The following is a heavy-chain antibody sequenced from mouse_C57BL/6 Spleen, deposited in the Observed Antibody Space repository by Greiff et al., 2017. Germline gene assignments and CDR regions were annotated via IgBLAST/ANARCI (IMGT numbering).Heavy chain of an antibody. J-gene: IGHJ2*01. CDR3: ARGGLGEYELDY. CDR2: IDPSDSYT. V-gene: IGHV1-50*01. Sequence: QVQLQQPGAELVKPGASVKLSCKASGYTFTSYWMQWVKQRPGQGLEWIGEIDPSDSYTNYNQKFKGKATLTVDTSSSTAYMQLSSLTAEDSAVYYCARGGLGEYELDYWGQGTTVTVSS. D-gene: IGHD2-14*01. CDR1: GYTFTSYW.